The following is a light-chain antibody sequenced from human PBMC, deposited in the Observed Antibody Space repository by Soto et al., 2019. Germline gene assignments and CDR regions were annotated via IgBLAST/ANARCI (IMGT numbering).Light chain of an antibody. CDR3: VSFTTSRSYV. V-gene: IGLV2-14*03. CDR1: SSDVGAYIF. CDR2: DII. Sequence: QSALTQPASVSGSPGQSITISCTGTSSDVGAYIFVSWYQQHPGKAPKLMICDIINRPSGVSNRFSGSKSGNTASLTISGLQAEDEADYYCVSFTTSRSYVFGTGTKVTVL. J-gene: IGLJ1*01.